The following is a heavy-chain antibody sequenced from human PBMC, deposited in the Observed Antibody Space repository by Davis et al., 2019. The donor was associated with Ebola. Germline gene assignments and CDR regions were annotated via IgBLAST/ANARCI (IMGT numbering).Heavy chain of an antibody. V-gene: IGHV4-59*12. CDR2: IYYSGST. CDR3: VRAVGATVWFDP. Sequence: SETLSLTCTVSGSSISSYYWSWIRQPPGKGLEWIGYIYYSGSTNYNPSLKSRVTISVDTSKNQFSLKLSSVTAADTAVYYCVRAVGATVWFDPWGQGTLVTVSS. D-gene: IGHD1-26*01. J-gene: IGHJ5*02. CDR1: GSSISSYY.